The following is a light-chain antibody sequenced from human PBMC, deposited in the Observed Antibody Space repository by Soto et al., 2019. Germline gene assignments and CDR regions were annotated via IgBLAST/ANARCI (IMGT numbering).Light chain of an antibody. Sequence: VMTQTPLSSPVTLGQPASISCKSSQSLLHSDGNTYLNWLHQRPGQPPRLLIYKVSNRFSGVPDIFSGSGAETDFTLKISRVEAEDVGIYYCMQATHYPPYTFGQGTKLEIK. CDR2: KVS. CDR3: MQATHYPPYT. V-gene: IGKV2-24*01. J-gene: IGKJ2*01. CDR1: QSLLHSDGNTY.